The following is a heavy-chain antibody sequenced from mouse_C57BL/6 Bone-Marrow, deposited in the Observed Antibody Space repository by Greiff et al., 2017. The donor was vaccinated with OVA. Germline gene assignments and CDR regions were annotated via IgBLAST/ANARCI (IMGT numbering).Heavy chain of an antibody. D-gene: IGHD2-4*01. Sequence: VQLQQSGAELVRPGASVTLSCKASGYTFTDYEMHWVKQTPVHGLEWIGAIDPETGGTAYNQKFKGKAILTADKSSRTAYMELRSLTSEDSAVYYCTRWKDDYEPVAMDYWGQGTSVTVSS. J-gene: IGHJ4*01. CDR3: TRWKDDYEPVAMDY. CDR1: GYTFTDYE. CDR2: IDPETGGT. V-gene: IGHV1-15*01.